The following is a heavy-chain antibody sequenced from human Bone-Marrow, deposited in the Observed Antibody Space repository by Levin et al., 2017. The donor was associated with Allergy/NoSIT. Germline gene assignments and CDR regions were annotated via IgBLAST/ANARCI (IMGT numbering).Heavy chain of an antibody. CDR1: GFTFSSFW. D-gene: IGHD3-22*01. CDR2: IKQDESEK. CDR3: ASEKSDSSGYYTGGFDY. V-gene: IGHV3-7*01. J-gene: IGHJ4*02. Sequence: QTGGSLRLSCAASGFTFSSFWMSWVRQAPGKGLEWVANIKQDESEKYYVDSVKGRFTISRDNAKNSLYLQMNSLRAEDTAVYYCASEKSDSSGYYTGGFDYWGQGTLVTVSS.